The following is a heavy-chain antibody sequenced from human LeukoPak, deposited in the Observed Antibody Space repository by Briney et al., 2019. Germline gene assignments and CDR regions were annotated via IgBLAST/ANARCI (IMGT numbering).Heavy chain of an antibody. CDR2: INPSGGTT. D-gene: IGHD3-22*01. CDR1: GYTFTRYY. V-gene: IGHV1-46*01. CDR3: ARDLGGSGYELDY. J-gene: IGHJ4*02. Sequence: ASVTVSCKTSGYTFTRYYIHWVRQAPGQGLEWMGIINPSGGTTNFAQKFQGRVTMTRDTSTSTVYMELSSLRSEDTAVYYCARDLGGSGYELDYWGQGTLVTVSS.